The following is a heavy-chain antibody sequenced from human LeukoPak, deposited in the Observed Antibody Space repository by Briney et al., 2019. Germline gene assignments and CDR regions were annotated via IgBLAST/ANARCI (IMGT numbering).Heavy chain of an antibody. CDR3: ARVGIVATTTFDY. D-gene: IGHD5-12*01. J-gene: IGHJ4*02. V-gene: IGHV4-31*03. CDR1: GGSISSGGYY. Sequence: SETLSLTCTVSGGSISSGGYYWSWIRQHPGKGLEWIGYIYYSGSTYYNPSLKSRVTISVDTSKNQFSLKLSSVTATDTAVYYCARVGIVATTTFDYWGQGTLVTVSS. CDR2: IYYSGST.